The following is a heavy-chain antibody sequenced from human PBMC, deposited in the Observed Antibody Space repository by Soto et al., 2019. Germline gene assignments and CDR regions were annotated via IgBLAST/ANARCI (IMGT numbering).Heavy chain of an antibody. CDR2: ISGSDGST. Sequence: EVQLLESGGGLVQPGGSLRLSCVASGFSFSSYAMSWVRQAPGKGLEWVSVISGSDGSTYYADSVKGRFTISRDNSKNKLYLQMNSLRAEDTDVYYCAKDRERDAWYEDYWGQGTLVTVSS. V-gene: IGHV3-23*01. CDR1: GFSFSSYA. J-gene: IGHJ4*02. CDR3: AKDRERDAWYEDY. D-gene: IGHD6-13*01.